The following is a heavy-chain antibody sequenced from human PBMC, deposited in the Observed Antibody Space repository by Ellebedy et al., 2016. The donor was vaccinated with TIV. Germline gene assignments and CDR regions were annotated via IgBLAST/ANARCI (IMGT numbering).Heavy chain of an antibody. D-gene: IGHD4-17*01. Sequence: KFQGRVTITRDTSASTAYMELSSLRSEDTAVYYCARPMTTVTHNWFDPWGQGTLVTVSS. CDR3: ARPMTTVTHNWFDP. V-gene: IGHV1-3*01. J-gene: IGHJ5*02.